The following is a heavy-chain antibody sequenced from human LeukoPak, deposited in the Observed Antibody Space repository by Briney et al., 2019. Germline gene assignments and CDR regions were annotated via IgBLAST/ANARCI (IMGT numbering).Heavy chain of an antibody. CDR1: GGSISSSSYY. D-gene: IGHD1-7*01. CDR3: ARGGPYALTGTSAFDY. CDR2: IYYSGST. Sequence: SETLSLTCTVSGGSISSSSYYWGWIRQPPRKGLEWIGSIYYSGSTYYNPSLKSRVTISVDTSKNQFSLKLSSVTAADTAVYYCARGGPYALTGTSAFDYWGQGTLVTVSS. V-gene: IGHV4-39*07. J-gene: IGHJ4*02.